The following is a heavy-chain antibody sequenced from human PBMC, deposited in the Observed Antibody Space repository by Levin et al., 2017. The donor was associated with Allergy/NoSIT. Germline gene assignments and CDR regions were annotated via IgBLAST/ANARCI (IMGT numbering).Heavy chain of an antibody. V-gene: IGHV1-18*01. J-gene: IGHJ5*02. CDR3: ARDLGHDYGDYVHWFDP. D-gene: IGHD4-17*01. CDR1: GYTFTSYG. Sequence: ASVKVSCKASGYTFTSYGISWVRQAPGQGREWMGWISAYNGNTNYAQKLQGRVTMTTDTSSTTAYMDLRSLRSDYTAVYYCARDLGHDYGDYVHWFDPWGQGTLVTVAS. CDR2: ISAYNGNT.